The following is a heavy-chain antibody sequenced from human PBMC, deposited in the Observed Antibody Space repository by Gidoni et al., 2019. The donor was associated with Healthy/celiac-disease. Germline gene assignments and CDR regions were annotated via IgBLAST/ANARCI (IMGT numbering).Heavy chain of an antibody. CDR3: ARVPALWVGGYFDY. J-gene: IGHJ4*02. D-gene: IGHD1-26*01. V-gene: IGHV4-34*01. CDR2: INHSGST. Sequence: QVQLQQWGAGLLKPSETLSLTCAVYGGSFSGYYWSWIRQPPGKGLEWIGEINHSGSTNYNPSLKGRVTISVDTSKNQFSLKLSSVTAADTAVYYCARVPALWVGGYFDYWGQGTLVTVSS. CDR1: GGSFSGYY.